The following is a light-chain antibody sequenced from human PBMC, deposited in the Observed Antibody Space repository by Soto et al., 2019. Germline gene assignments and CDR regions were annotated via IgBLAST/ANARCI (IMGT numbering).Light chain of an antibody. J-gene: IGKJ3*01. CDR2: HAS. CDR1: QSVTSNS. Sequence: EIVLTQSPGTLSLSPGERATLSCRASQSVTSNSLAWYQHKLGQAPRLLIYHASSRATGIPDRFSGSGSGTDFTLTISRLEPEDFAVYFCQQFGTSPGTFGPGTKVDIK. CDR3: QQFGTSPGT. V-gene: IGKV3-20*01.